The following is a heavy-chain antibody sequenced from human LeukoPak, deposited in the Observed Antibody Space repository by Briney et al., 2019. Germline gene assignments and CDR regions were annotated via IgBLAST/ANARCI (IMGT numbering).Heavy chain of an antibody. V-gene: IGHV3-48*01. Sequence: PGGSLRLSCAASGFTFSSYSMNWVRKAPGKGLEWVSYISNNGSAIYYADSVKGRFTISRDNARNSLYLQMNSLRAEDTAMYYCARLEKTLAIVPAPMGKKAIKYFYYMDVWGKGTTVTVSS. D-gene: IGHD2-2*01. J-gene: IGHJ6*03. CDR1: GFTFSSYS. CDR2: ISNNGSAI. CDR3: ARLEKTLAIVPAPMGKKAIKYFYYMDV.